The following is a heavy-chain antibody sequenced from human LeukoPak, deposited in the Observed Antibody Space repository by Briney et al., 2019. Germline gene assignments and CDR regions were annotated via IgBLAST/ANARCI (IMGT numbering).Heavy chain of an antibody. CDR1: GFTFSSYA. CDR2: ISGSGGST. D-gene: IGHD6-19*01. CDR3: AVTGYSSGSYRY. V-gene: IGHV3-23*01. J-gene: IGHJ4*02. Sequence: GGSLRLSCAASGFTFSSYAMSWVRQAPGKGLEWVSAISGSGGSTYYADSVKGRFTISRDKSKNTLYLQMNSLSAEDTAVYICAVTGYSSGSYRYWGQGTLVTVSS.